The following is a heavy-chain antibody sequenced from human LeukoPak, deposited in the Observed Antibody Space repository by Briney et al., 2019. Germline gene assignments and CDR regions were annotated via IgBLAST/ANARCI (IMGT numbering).Heavy chain of an antibody. CDR2: ISYDGSNK. D-gene: IGHD6-19*01. J-gene: IGHJ4*02. Sequence: GGSLRLSCAPSGFTFSSYAMHWVRQAPGKGLEWVAVISYDGSNKYYADSVKGRFTISRDNSKNTLYLQMNSLRAEDTAVYYCARAPRIAVAGTDFDYWGQGTLVTVSS. V-gene: IGHV3-30*04. CDR3: ARAPRIAVAGTDFDY. CDR1: GFTFSSYA.